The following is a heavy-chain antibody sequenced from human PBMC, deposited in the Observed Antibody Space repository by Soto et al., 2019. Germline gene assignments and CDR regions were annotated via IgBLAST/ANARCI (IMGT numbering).Heavy chain of an antibody. V-gene: IGHV3-73*01. CDR1: GFPFGASN. Sequence: GGSLRLSCAASGFPFGASNLQWVRQASGKGLEWLGRIGSKGETYATTYAASVKGRFTISRDDSKKTAYLQMNNLESEDTAVYYCFRGGSDWFFNWGRGTLVTVSS. J-gene: IGHJ4*02. CDR2: IGSKGETYAT. CDR3: FRGGSDWFFN. D-gene: IGHD3-9*01.